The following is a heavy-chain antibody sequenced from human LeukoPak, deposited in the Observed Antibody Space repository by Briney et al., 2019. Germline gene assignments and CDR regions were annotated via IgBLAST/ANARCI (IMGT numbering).Heavy chain of an antibody. Sequence: ASVKVSCKASGYTFTGYYMHWVRQAPGQGLEWMGWINPNSGGTNYAQKFQSRVTMTRDTSISTAYMELSRLRSDDTAVYYCAKYLGDDDAFDIWGQGTMVTVSS. CDR3: AKYLGDDDAFDI. J-gene: IGHJ3*02. CDR1: GYTFTGYY. CDR2: INPNSGGT. V-gene: IGHV1-2*02. D-gene: IGHD3-10*01.